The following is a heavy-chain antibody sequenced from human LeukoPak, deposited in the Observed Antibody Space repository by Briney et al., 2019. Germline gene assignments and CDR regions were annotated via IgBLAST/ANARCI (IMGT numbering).Heavy chain of an antibody. V-gene: IGHV4-39*07. Sequence: SETLSLTCTVSGGSISSSSYYWGWIRQPPGKGLEWIGSIYYSGSTYYNPSLKSRVTISVDTSKNQFSLKLSSVTAADTAVYYCARICHFWSGYFYYYMDVWGKGTTVTVSS. J-gene: IGHJ6*03. CDR1: GGSISSSSYY. CDR2: IYYSGST. D-gene: IGHD3-3*02. CDR3: ARICHFWSGYFYYYMDV.